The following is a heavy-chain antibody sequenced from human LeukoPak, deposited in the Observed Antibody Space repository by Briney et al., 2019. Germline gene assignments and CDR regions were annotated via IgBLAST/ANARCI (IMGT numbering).Heavy chain of an antibody. D-gene: IGHD6-13*01. J-gene: IGHJ6*02. CDR1: GFTFSSYS. CDR3: ARDSVYSSSWYLVGYYYGMDV. Sequence: GGSLRLSCAASGFTFSSYSMNWVRQAPGKGLEWVSYISSSSSTIYYADSVKGRFTISRDNAKNSLYLQMNSLRDEDMAVYYCARDSVYSSSWYLVGYYYGMDVWGQGTTVTVSS. V-gene: IGHV3-48*02. CDR2: ISSSSSTI.